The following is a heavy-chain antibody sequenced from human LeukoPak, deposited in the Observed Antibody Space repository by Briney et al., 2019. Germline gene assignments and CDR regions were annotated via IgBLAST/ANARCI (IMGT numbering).Heavy chain of an antibody. Sequence: SQTLSLTCTVSGGSISSGGYYWTWIRRHPGKGLEWIGYIYYSGSTYYNPSLKSRVTISVDTSKNQFSLKLSSVTAADTAVYYCARADLLPHGMDVWGQGTTVTVSS. CDR1: GGSISSGGYY. V-gene: IGHV4-31*03. D-gene: IGHD3-22*01. J-gene: IGHJ6*02. CDR3: ARADLLPHGMDV. CDR2: IYYSGST.